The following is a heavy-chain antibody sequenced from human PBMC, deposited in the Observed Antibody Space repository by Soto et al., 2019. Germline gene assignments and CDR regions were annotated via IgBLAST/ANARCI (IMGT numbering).Heavy chain of an antibody. CDR2: IYHAGSV. CDR3: ARTFDYYGMDV. J-gene: IGHJ6*02. V-gene: IGHV4-38-2*01. CDR1: GYSIGSGYY. Sequence: NPSETLSLTCAVSGYSIGSGYYWAWIRQSPGKGLEWIGSIYHAGSVYYNPSLNGRVALSMDTSKNHFSLKLTSVTAADTAVYYCARTFDYYGMDVWGQGTTVTVSS.